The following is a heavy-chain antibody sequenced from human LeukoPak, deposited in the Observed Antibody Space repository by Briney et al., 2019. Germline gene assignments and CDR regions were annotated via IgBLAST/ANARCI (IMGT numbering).Heavy chain of an antibody. V-gene: IGHV3-30*03. D-gene: IGHD1-1*01. CDR3: ASRYNWNDRYYFDY. J-gene: IGHJ4*02. CDR1: GFTFSSYG. CDR2: ISYDGSNK. Sequence: RGSLRLSCAASGFTFSSYGMLWVRQAPGKGMEWVAVISYDGSNKYYADSVKGRFTISRDNSKNTLYLQMNSLRAEDTAVYYCASRYNWNDRYYFDYWGQGTLVTVSS.